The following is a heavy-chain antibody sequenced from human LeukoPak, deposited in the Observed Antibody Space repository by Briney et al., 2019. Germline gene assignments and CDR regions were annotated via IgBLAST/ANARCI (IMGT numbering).Heavy chain of an antibody. J-gene: IGHJ1*01. CDR1: GFTFDDYA. V-gene: IGHV3-9*01. Sequence: GGSLRLSCAASGFTFDDYAMHWVRQAPGKGLEWVSGINWNSGSIGYADSVKGRFTISRDNAKNSLSLQMNSLRAEDTALYFCAKQGVVGSINAEYFQHWGQGTLVTVSS. CDR3: AKQGVVGSINAEYFQH. D-gene: IGHD1-26*01. CDR2: INWNSGSI.